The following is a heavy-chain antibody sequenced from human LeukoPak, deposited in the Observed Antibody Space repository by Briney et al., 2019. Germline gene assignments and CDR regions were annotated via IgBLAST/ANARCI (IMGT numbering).Heavy chain of an antibody. D-gene: IGHD2-2*01. Sequence: SQTLSLTCAISGDSISSNSAAWNWIRQSPSRGLEWLGRTYYRSTWYNDYAVSVRGRITVNPDTSKNQFSLHLNSVTPEDTAVYYCARRLTQYDCFDPWGQGILVTVSS. CDR2: TYYRSTWYN. V-gene: IGHV6-1*01. CDR3: ARRLTQYDCFDP. J-gene: IGHJ5*02. CDR1: GDSISSNSAA.